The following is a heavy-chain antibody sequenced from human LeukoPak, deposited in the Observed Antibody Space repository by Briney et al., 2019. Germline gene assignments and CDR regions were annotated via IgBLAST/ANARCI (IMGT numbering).Heavy chain of an antibody. V-gene: IGHV3-53*01. J-gene: IGHJ5*02. CDR1: GVTVSSNY. Sequence: GGSLRLSCAASGVTVSSNYMSWLRQAPGQGLEWVSVITSGGDTYYADSVKGRFTISRDSSKNTLYLQMNSLRAEDTAVYYCARDRSPSLFYSWGQGTLVIVSS. CDR3: ARDRSPSLFYS. D-gene: IGHD2/OR15-2a*01. CDR2: ITSGGDT.